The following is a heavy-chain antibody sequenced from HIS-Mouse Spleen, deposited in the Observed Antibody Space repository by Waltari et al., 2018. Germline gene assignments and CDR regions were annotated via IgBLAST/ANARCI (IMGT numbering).Heavy chain of an antibody. D-gene: IGHD1-26*01. CDR3: AKDTSGSYSDY. V-gene: IGHV3-30*18. CDR1: GSPSSSYG. CDR2: TSNDGSNK. J-gene: IGHJ4*02. Sequence: VQLVGSGGRVVQPGRFLRPHCAASGSPSSSYGMHWVLQATGKGLEWVAVTSNDGSNKYYADTVEGRFTISRDNSKNTLYLQMNSLRAEDTAVYYCAKDTSGSYSDYWGQGTLVTVSS.